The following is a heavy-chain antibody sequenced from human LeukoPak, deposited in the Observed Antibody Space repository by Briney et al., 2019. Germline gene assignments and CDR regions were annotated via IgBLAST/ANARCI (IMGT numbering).Heavy chain of an antibody. Sequence: PSETLSLTCTVSGGSISSSSYYWGWIRQPPGKGLEWIGSIYYSGSTYYNPSLKSRVTISVDTSKNQFSLKLSSVTAADTAVYYCARGPFRDSSSWYYFDYWGQGTLVTVSS. CDR2: IYYSGST. V-gene: IGHV4-39*07. J-gene: IGHJ4*02. D-gene: IGHD6-13*01. CDR1: GGSISSSSYY. CDR3: ARGPFRDSSSWYYFDY.